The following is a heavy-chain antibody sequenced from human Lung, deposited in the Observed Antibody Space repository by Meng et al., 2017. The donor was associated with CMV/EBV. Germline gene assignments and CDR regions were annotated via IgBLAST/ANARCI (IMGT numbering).Heavy chain of an antibody. CDR3: AKAAVFEKIVVVPTAIDS. CDR1: GFTSKTYT. CDR2: ISATSSSI. D-gene: IGHD2-2*01. J-gene: IGHJ5*01. V-gene: IGHV3-21*04. Sequence: GGSLRLSCAASGFTSKTYTMNWVRQAPGQGLEWVSSISATSSSIYYADSVKGRFTISRDNAKNTLFLQMNSLGVEDTAMYYCAKAAVFEKIVVVPTAIDSWGRGTLVTGSS.